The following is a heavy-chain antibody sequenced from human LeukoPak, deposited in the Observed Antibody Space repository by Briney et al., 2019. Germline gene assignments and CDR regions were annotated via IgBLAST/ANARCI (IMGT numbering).Heavy chain of an antibody. J-gene: IGHJ5*02. CDR3: ARAWDDYYDSSGYYNWFDP. CDR2: INTNTGNP. Sequence: RASVKVSCKASGYTFTSYAMNWVRQAPGQGLEWMGWINTNTGNPTYAQGFTGRFVFSLDTSVSTAYLQISRLKAEDTAVYYCARAWDDYYDSSGYYNWFDPWGQGTLVTVSS. D-gene: IGHD3-22*01. V-gene: IGHV7-4-1*02. CDR1: GYTFTSYA.